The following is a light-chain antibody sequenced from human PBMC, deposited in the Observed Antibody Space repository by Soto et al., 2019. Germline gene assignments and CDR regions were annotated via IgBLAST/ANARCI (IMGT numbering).Light chain of an antibody. V-gene: IGKV3-20*01. Sequence: EIVLPQTPCTLSLSPGERSTLSCMSSQSVSRYLAWYQQKPGQAPRLLIYGASTRATGIPDRFSGSGSGTDFTLTISRLEPEDSAVYYCQQYGSSPTWTFGQGTKVDIK. CDR1: QSVSRY. J-gene: IGKJ1*01. CDR2: GAS. CDR3: QQYGSSPTWT.